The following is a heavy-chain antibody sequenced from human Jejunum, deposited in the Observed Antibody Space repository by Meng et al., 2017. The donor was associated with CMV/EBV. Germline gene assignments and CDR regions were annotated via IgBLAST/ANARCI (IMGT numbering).Heavy chain of an antibody. Sequence: GYYMHWVRQAPGQGLEWMAWINPKSGGTNYAQKFQGRVTMTRDTSISTAYMELSRLRSDDTAMYYCVREGFCSTTSCFQPYGMDVWGQGTTVTVSS. D-gene: IGHD2-2*01. CDR1: GYY. CDR2: INPKSGGT. CDR3: VREGFCSTTSCFQPYGMDV. V-gene: IGHV1-2*02. J-gene: IGHJ6*02.